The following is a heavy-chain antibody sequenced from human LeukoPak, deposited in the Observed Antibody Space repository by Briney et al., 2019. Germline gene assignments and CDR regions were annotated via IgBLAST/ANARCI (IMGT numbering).Heavy chain of an antibody. CDR3: TTDRGIVESLLFDY. CDR1: GFSITNAW. Sequence: GGSLRLSCAASGFSITNAWMSWGRQGPGKGLEGVGHIKSKSDGGTIYYPAPVKGRFVISRDDSKNTLYLQMDSLKTEATAVYYCTTDRGIVESLLFDYWGQGTLLTVSS. D-gene: IGHD2-15*01. CDR2: IKSKSDGGTI. J-gene: IGHJ4*02. V-gene: IGHV3-15*01.